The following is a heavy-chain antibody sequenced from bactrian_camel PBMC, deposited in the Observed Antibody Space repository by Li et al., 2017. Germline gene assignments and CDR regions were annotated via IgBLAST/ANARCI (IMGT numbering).Heavy chain of an antibody. J-gene: IGHJ4*01. Sequence: VQLVESGGGSVQAGESLRLSCVSSRDTVSRACRMAWFRQGPGKEREGVATIGFADSTTYADSVKGRFTIAKDNTKNTLYLEMNSLEPDDSAMYFCAAYLAVSRCHASLEASLYTEWGQGTQVTVS. CDR1: RDTVSRAC. CDR2: IGFADST. V-gene: IGHV3S55*01. CDR3: AAYLAVSRCHASLEASLYTE. D-gene: IGHD3*01.